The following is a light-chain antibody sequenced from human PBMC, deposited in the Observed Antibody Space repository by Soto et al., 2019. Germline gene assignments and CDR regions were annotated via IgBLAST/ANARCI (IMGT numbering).Light chain of an antibody. CDR3: SSHSSSSTLVV. J-gene: IGLJ2*01. CDR2: DVN. V-gene: IGLV2-14*03. Sequence: QSALTQPASMSRAPGQSITISCTRTSSDVGGYNYVSWYRQHPGKAPKLMIYDVNNRPSGVSNRFSGSKSGNTASLTISGLQAEDEADYYCSSHSSSSTLVVFGGGTKVTVL. CDR1: SSDVGGYNY.